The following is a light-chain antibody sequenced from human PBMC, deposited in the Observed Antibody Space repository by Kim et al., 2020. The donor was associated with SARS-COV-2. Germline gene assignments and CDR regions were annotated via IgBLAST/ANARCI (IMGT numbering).Light chain of an antibody. V-gene: IGLV3-19*01. J-gene: IGLJ2*01. CDR1: SLRSYY. CDR2: GKN. CDR3: NSRGSRVTMG. Sequence: SSELTQDPAVSVALGQTVRITCQGDSLRSYYASWYQQKPGQAPVLVIYGKNNRPPGIPDRFSGSSSGNTASLTITGAQAEDEADYYCNSRGSRVTMGFGG.